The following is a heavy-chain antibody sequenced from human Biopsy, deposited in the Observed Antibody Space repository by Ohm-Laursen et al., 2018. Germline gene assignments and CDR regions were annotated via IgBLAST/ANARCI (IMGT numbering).Heavy chain of an antibody. V-gene: IGHV1-2*02. CDR2: INPNSGNA. J-gene: IGHJ6*02. CDR3: ARVPAYPSIDGYYGLDL. CDR1: GYTFAGYY. D-gene: IGHD3-9*01. Sequence: ASVKVSCNASGYTFAGYYLHWVRRAPGHGLEWMGWINPNSGNANYAQSFQGRLTVTRDTSISTAYMELTSLTFDDTAIYYCARVPAYPSIDGYYGLDLWGQGTTVIVSS.